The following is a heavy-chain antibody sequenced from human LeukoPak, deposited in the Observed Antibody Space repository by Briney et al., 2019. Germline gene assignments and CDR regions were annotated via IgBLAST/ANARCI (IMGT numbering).Heavy chain of an antibody. Sequence: SVKVSCKASGGTFSSYAISWVRQAPGQGLEWMGGIIPIFGTANYAQKFQGRVTITADESTSTAYMELSSLRSEDTAVYYCARAKEYYYGSGSYNSLDYWGQGTLVTVSS. CDR1: GGTFSSYA. V-gene: IGHV1-69*13. J-gene: IGHJ4*02. D-gene: IGHD3-10*01. CDR3: ARAKEYYYGSGSYNSLDY. CDR2: IIPIFGTA.